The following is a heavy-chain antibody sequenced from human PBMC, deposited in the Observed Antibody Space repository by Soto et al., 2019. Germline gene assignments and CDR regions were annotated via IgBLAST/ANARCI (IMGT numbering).Heavy chain of an antibody. CDR2: ISSSSNFI. J-gene: IGHJ3*01. CDR1: GFSFSTYS. CDR3: ARDATLVAFDL. D-gene: IGHD1-26*01. V-gene: IGHV3-21*01. Sequence: EVRLVESGGGLVKPGGSLRLSCAASGFSFSTYSMNWVRQAPGKGLEWVSSISSSSNFIYYADSVKGRFTISRDNAKNSLYLHMNSLRAEDTAVYYCARDATLVAFDLWGQGTMVTVSS.